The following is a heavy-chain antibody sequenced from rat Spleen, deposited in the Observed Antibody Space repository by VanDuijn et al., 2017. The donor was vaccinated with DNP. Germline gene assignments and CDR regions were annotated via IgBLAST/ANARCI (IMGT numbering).Heavy chain of an antibody. D-gene: IGHD1-5*01. V-gene: IGHV5-58*01. CDR2: ISSSGGST. Sequence: EVQVVETGGGLVQPGRSLKLSCVGSGFTFSTYWMYWIRQVPGKGLEWVASISSSGGSTYHPDSVKGRFTISRDNAKTTLYLQMNSLRSEDTATYYCARWNIGTSTLDYWGQGVMVTVSS. CDR3: ARWNIGTSTLDY. J-gene: IGHJ2*01. CDR1: GFTFSTYW.